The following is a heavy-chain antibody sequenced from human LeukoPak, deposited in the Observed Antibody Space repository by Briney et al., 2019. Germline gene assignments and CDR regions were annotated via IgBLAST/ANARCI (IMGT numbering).Heavy chain of an antibody. V-gene: IGHV4-34*01. J-gene: IGHJ3*02. CDR2: INHSGST. CDR3: ARGGSDYGDYVGAFDI. Sequence: AETLSLTCAVYGGSFSGYYWSWIRQPPGKGLEWIGEINHSGSTNYNPSLKSRVKSRVTKSLDTSKNQFSLKLSSVTAADTAVYYCARGGSDYGDYVGAFDIWGQGTMVTVSS. D-gene: IGHD4-17*01. CDR1: GGSFSGYY.